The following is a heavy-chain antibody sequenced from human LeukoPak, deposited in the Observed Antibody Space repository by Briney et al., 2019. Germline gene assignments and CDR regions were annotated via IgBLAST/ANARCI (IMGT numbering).Heavy chain of an antibody. CDR3: AKDRVRGVIIPYAFDI. CDR1: GFTFSSYG. V-gene: IGHV3-30*02. CDR2: IRYDGSNK. J-gene: IGHJ3*02. D-gene: IGHD3-10*01. Sequence: GGSLRLSCAASGFTFSSYGMHWVRQAPGKGLEWVAFIRYDGSNKYYADSVKGRFTISRDNSKNTVYLQVNSLRAEDTALYYCAKDRVRGVIIPYAFDIWGQGTMVTVSS.